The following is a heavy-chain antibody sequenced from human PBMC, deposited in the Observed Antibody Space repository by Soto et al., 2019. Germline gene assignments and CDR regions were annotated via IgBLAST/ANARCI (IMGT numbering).Heavy chain of an antibody. Sequence: PSETLSLTCTVSGGSISSYYWSWIRQPPGKGLEWIGDIYYSGSTNYNPSLKSRVTISVDTSRNQFSLKLTSVTAADTAIYYCARGGWSLDFWGQGTLVTVSS. CDR3: ARGGWSLDF. CDR2: IYYSGST. J-gene: IGHJ4*02. CDR1: GGSISSYY. V-gene: IGHV4-59*01. D-gene: IGHD6-19*01.